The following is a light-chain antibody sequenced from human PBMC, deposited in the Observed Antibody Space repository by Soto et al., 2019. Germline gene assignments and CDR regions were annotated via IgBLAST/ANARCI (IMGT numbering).Light chain of an antibody. V-gene: IGKV3-11*01. CDR3: QQRSNWPYT. CDR2: DAS. Sequence: EIVLTQSPATLSLSPGERATLSCRASQSVSSYLAWYQQKPGQAPRLLIYDASSRATGIPARFSGSGSGTDFTLTISSLETEDFAVYYCQQRSNWPYTVGQGTKLEIK. CDR1: QSVSSY. J-gene: IGKJ2*01.